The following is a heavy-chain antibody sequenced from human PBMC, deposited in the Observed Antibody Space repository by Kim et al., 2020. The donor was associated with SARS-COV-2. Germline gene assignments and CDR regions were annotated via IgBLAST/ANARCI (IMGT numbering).Heavy chain of an antibody. V-gene: IGHV4-34*01. Sequence: SETLSLTCAVYGGSFSGYYWSWIRQPPGKGLEWIGEINHSGSTNYNPSLKSRVTISVDTSKNQFSLKLSSVTAADTAVYYCARGRRYFDWLYTRPNWFDPWGQGTLVTVSS. CDR2: INHSGST. J-gene: IGHJ5*02. CDR1: GGSFSGYY. D-gene: IGHD3-9*01. CDR3: ARGRRYFDWLYTRPNWFDP.